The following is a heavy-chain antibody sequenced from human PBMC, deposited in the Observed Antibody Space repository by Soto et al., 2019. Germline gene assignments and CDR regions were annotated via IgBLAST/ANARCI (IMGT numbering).Heavy chain of an antibody. V-gene: IGHV3-30*04. CDR1: GFSFSSYG. CDR3: AREIERLLGC. J-gene: IGHJ4*02. D-gene: IGHD3-3*01. Sequence: QVQRVESGGGVVQPGRSLRLSCAASGFSFSSYGMHWVRQAPGKGLEWVAVVSYDGRSKYYTDSVKGRFTISRDNPKNTLYLQMNSLRAEDTAVYYCAREIERLLGCWGQGTLVTVSS. CDR2: VSYDGRSK.